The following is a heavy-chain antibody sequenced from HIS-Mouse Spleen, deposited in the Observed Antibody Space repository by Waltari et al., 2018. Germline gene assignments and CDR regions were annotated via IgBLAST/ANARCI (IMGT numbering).Heavy chain of an antibody. J-gene: IGHJ3*02. CDR2: ISGSGGST. V-gene: IGHV3-23*01. CDR1: GFTFSSYA. Sequence: TASGFTFSSYAMSWVRQAPGKGLEWVSAISGSGGSTYYADSVKGRFTISRDNSKNTLYLQMNSLRAEDTAVYYCAKENPNFDAFDIWGQGTMVTVSS. CDR3: AKENPNFDAFDI.